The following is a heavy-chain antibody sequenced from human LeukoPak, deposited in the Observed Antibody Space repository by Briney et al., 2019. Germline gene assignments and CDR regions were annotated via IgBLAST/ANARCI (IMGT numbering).Heavy chain of an antibody. Sequence: PGGSLRLSCAASGFTFSSYSMNWVRQAPGKGLEWVSSISSSSSYIYYADSVKGRFTISRDNAKNSLNLQMNSLRAEDTAVYYCATAAEDIVVVPARDYWGQGTLVTVSS. CDR3: ATAAEDIVVVPARDY. J-gene: IGHJ4*02. V-gene: IGHV3-21*01. CDR2: ISSSSSYI. D-gene: IGHD2-2*01. CDR1: GFTFSSYS.